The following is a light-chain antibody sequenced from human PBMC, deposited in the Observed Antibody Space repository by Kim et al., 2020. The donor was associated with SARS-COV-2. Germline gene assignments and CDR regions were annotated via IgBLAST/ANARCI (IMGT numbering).Light chain of an antibody. V-gene: IGKV1-27*01. Sequence: ASLGDRVTITCLASQGINNDLAWYQQKPGKVPNLLIYGASALQSGVPSRFSGRESGTDFTLTISSLQPEDVAIYYCQKYNGAPWTFGQGTKVEIK. CDR1: QGINND. CDR2: GAS. J-gene: IGKJ1*01. CDR3: QKYNGAPWT.